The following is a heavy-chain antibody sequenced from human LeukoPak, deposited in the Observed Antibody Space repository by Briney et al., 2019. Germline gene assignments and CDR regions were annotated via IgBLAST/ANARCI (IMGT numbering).Heavy chain of an antibody. CDR2: ISWNSGSI. CDR3: AKDKSRYSSFFDY. Sequence: GGSLRLSCAASGFTFDDYAMHWARQAPGKGLEWVSGISWNSGSIGYADSVKGRFTISRDNAKNSLYLQMNSLRAEDTALYYCAKDKSRYSSFFDYWGQGTLVTVSS. D-gene: IGHD4-4*01. V-gene: IGHV3-9*01. J-gene: IGHJ4*02. CDR1: GFTFDDYA.